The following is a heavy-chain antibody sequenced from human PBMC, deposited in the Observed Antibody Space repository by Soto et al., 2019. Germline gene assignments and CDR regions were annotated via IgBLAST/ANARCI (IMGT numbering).Heavy chain of an antibody. V-gene: IGHV4-31*11. CDR1: GGSISSGGYY. D-gene: IGHD2-15*01. CDR2: IYYSGST. CDR3: ARLGGFFQALDS. J-gene: IGHJ4*02. Sequence: SETLSLTCAVYGGSISSGGYYWSWIRQHPGKGLEWIGYIYYSGSTYYNPSLKSRVTISVDTSKNQFSLKLSSVTAADTAVYYCARLGGFFQALDSWGQGTLVTVSS.